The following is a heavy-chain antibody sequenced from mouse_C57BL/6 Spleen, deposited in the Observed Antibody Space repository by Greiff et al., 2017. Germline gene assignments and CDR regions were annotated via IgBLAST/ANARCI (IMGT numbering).Heavy chain of an antibody. Sequence: VQLQQPGAELVRPGSSVKLSCKASGYTFTSYWMHWVKQRPIQGLEWIGNIDPSDSETHYNQKFKDKATLTVDKSSSTAYMQLSSLTSEDSAVYYCARGDYGSRFAYWGQGTLVTVSA. CDR3: ARGDYGSRFAY. D-gene: IGHD1-1*01. CDR1: GYTFTSYW. CDR2: IDPSDSET. J-gene: IGHJ3*01. V-gene: IGHV1-52*01.